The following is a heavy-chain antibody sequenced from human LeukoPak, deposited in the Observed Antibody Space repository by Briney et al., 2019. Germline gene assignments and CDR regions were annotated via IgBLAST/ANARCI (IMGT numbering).Heavy chain of an antibody. V-gene: IGHV4-59*12. CDR2: IYYSGST. D-gene: IGHD1-14*01. CDR1: GGSISSYY. J-gene: IGHJ4*02. CDR3: ARAEPRDTLGV. Sequence: SETLSLTCTVSGGSISSYYWNWIRQPPGKGLEWIGFIYYSGSTNYNPSLKSRVTISVDTSKNQFSLKLSSVTAADTAVYYCARAEPRDTLGVWGQGTLVTVSS.